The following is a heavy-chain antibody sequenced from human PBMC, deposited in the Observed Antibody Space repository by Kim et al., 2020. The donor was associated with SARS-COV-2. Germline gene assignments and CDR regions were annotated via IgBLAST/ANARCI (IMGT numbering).Heavy chain of an antibody. CDR1: GFSLSTSGMC. J-gene: IGHJ5*02. Sequence: SGPTLVNPTQTLTLTCTFSGFSLSTSGMCVSWIRQPPGKALEWLARIDWDDDKYYSTSLKTRLTISKDTSKNQVVLTMTNMDPVDTATYYCARITRVAAAGTLIDYQGFDPWGQGTLVTVSS. CDR3: ARITRVAAAGTLIDYQGFDP. V-gene: IGHV2-70*11. CDR2: IDWDDDK. D-gene: IGHD6-13*01.